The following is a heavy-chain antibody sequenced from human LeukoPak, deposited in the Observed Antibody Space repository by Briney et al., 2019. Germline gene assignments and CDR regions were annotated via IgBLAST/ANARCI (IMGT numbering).Heavy chain of an antibody. CDR1: GFTFSSYS. J-gene: IGHJ5*02. V-gene: IGHV3-21*01. CDR2: ISSSSSYI. CDR3: ARDSGYSYGYEILWFDP. Sequence: GRSLRLSCAASGFTFSSYSMNWVRQAPGKGLEWVSSISSSSSYIYYADSVKGRFTISRDNAKNSLYLQMNSLRAEDTAVYYCARDSGYSYGYEILWFDPWGQGTLVTVSS. D-gene: IGHD5-18*01.